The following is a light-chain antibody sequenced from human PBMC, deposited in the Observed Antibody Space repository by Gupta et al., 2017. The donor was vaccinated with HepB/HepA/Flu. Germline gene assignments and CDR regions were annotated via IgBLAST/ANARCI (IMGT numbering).Light chain of an antibody. CDR3: QSADRSSSYVI. CDR1: ALATQY. Sequence: SYELTPPPSLSVSPGQTARNTGSGDALATQYVYWYQQKPGQAPTLIIYKDTERPSGIPERFSGSTSGTTVTLTVSGVETEDEADYYCQSADRSSSYVIFGGGTKVTVL. V-gene: IGLV3-25*03. CDR2: KDT. J-gene: IGLJ2*01.